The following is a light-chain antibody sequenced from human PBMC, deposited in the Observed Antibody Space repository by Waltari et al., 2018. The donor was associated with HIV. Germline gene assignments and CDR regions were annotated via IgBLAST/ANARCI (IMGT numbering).Light chain of an antibody. V-gene: IGLV2-8*01. CDR3: SSYGDSLRVL. Sequence: QSALTQPPSASGSLGQSVTISCPGSSSDLGAYDSVSWFQQHPRSAPKLLLYEATRRPSSVSDRFSGSRSGSTAFLTVAGLQPDDEATYFCSSYGDSLRVLFGGGTNVTVL. CDR2: EAT. CDR1: SSDLGAYDS. J-gene: IGLJ3*02.